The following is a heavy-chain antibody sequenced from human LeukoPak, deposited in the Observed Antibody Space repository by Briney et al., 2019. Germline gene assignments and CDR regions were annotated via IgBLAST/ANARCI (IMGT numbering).Heavy chain of an antibody. D-gene: IGHD3-10*01. CDR2: INHSGST. J-gene: IGHJ6*03. V-gene: IGHV4-34*01. CDR1: GGSFRGYY. Sequence: SETLSLTCAVYGGSFRGYYWSWIRQPPGKGLEWIGEINHSGSTNYNPSLKSRVTISVDTSKNQFSLKLSSVTAAYTAVYYCARCRSGITMVRGGINYYYYMDVWGKGNTVTISS. CDR3: ARCRSGITMVRGGINYYYYMDV.